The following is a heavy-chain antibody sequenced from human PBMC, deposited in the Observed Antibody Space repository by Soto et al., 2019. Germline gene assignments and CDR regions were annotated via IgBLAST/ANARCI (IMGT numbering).Heavy chain of an antibody. CDR3: ARGTGSHVDY. CDR1: GGTFRNYA. V-gene: IGHV1-69*01. Sequence: QVQLVQSGAEVKKPGSSVKVSCKTSGGTFRNYAINWVRQAPGQGLEWMGGSVPIVGTANYAQKFQGRVTITADESTSTGYMEVRSLRTEDTAVYYWARGTGSHVDYWGQGTLVTVSS. J-gene: IGHJ4*02. D-gene: IGHD3-9*01. CDR2: SVPIVGTA.